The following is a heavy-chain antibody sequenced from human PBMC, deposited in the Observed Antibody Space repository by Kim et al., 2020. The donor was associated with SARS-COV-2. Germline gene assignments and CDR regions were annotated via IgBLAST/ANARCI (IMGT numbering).Heavy chain of an antibody. Sequence: ASVKVSCKASGYTFIAYYMHWVRQAPGQGLEWMGWINPNSGDTNYAQKFQGRVTMTRDTSISTGYMELSRLRSDDTAVYYCARDLRYYGMDVWGQGTTVTVSS. V-gene: IGHV1-2*02. CDR1: GYTFIAYY. D-gene: IGHD5-12*01. CDR2: INPNSGDT. J-gene: IGHJ6*02. CDR3: ARDLRYYGMDV.